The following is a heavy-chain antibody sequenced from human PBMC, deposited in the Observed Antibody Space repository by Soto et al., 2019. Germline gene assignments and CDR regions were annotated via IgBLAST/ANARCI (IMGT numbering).Heavy chain of an antibody. CDR2: IWYDGSNK. CDR3: ARESTYYDFWTGYHSTPYYYYGMDV. CDR1: GFTFSSYG. Sequence: GGSLRLSCAASGFTFSSYGMHWVRQAPGKGLEWVAVIWYDGSNKYYADSVKGRFTISRDNSKNTLYLQMNSLRAEDTAVYYCARESTYYDFWTGYHSTPYYYYGMDVWGQGTTVTVSS. D-gene: IGHD3-3*01. V-gene: IGHV3-33*01. J-gene: IGHJ6*02.